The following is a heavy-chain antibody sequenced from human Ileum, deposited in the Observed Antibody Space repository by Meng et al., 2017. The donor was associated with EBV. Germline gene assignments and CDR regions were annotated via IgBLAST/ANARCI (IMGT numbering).Heavy chain of an antibody. CDR2: IHHTGST. J-gene: IGHJ4*02. D-gene: IGHD3-22*01. CDR3: ARESYSDSSGYYSLDY. V-gene: IGHV4-4*02. CDR1: GGPISSSNW. Sequence: QGQLQRSGPGLVKPSGTLSLTCAVSGGPISSSNWWSWVRQAPGKGLEWIGEIHHTGSTNYNPSLKSRVTISVDKSKNQFSLKLSSVTAADTAVYYCARESYSDSSGYYSLDYWGQGSLVTVSS.